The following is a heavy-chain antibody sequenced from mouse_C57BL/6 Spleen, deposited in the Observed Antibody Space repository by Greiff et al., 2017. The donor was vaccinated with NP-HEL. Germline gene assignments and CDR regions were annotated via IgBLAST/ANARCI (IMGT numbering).Heavy chain of an antibody. Sequence: VQGVESGAELVKPGASVKMSCKASGYTFTTYPIEWMKQNHGKSLEWIGNFHPYNDDTKYNEKFKGKATLTVEKSSSTVYLELSRLTSDDSAVYYCARGISDGNWYFDVWGTGTTVTVSS. CDR1: GYTFTTYP. CDR3: ARGISDGNWYFDV. D-gene: IGHD2-3*01. J-gene: IGHJ1*03. V-gene: IGHV1-47*01. CDR2: FHPYNDDT.